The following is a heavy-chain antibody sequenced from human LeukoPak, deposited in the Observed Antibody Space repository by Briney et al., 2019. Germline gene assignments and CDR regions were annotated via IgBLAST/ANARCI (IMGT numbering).Heavy chain of an antibody. Sequence: GGSLRLSCAASGFTFSNYWMSWVRQPPGKGLEWVAHIKPDGSEKNYVDSVKGRFTISRDNAKKSLYLQMNSLRADDTAVYYCTTDRGFSTLDDWGQGTLVTVSS. CDR1: GFTFSNYW. CDR3: TTDRGFSTLDD. D-gene: IGHD3-10*01. V-gene: IGHV3-7*01. J-gene: IGHJ4*02. CDR2: IKPDGSEK.